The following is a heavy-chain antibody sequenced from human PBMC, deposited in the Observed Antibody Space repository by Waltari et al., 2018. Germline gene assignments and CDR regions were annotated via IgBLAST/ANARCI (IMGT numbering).Heavy chain of an antibody. CDR2: INAGNGNT. Sequence: QVQLVQSGAEVKKPGASVKVSCKASGYTCTTYAMHWVRQAPGQRLEWMGWINAGNGNTRYSQKFQGRVTITRDTSASTAYMELGSLRSKDTAVHYCARGDYSNYELDYWGQGTLVTVSS. V-gene: IGHV1-3*01. CDR3: ARGDYSNYELDY. J-gene: IGHJ4*02. D-gene: IGHD4-4*01. CDR1: GYTCTTYA.